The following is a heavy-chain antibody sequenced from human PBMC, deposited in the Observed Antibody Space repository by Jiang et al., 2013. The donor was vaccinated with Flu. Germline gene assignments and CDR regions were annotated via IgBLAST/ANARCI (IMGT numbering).Heavy chain of an antibody. Sequence: KSRVTISVDTSKNQXSLKLSSVTAADTAVYYCARTLTGGPIDYWGQGTLVTVSS. V-gene: IGHV4-59*01. D-gene: IGHD1-14*01. CDR3: ARTLTGGPIDY. J-gene: IGHJ4*02.